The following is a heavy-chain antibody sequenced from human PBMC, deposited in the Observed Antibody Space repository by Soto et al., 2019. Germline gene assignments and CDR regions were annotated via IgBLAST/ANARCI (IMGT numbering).Heavy chain of an antibody. CDR1: GGSISSGGYY. Sequence: SETLSLTCTVSGGSISSGGYYWGWIRQHPGKGLEWIGYIYYSGSTYYNPSLKSRVTISVDTSKNQFSLKLSSVTAADTAMYYCARVHSPGIAYFDYWGQGTLVTVSS. CDR3: ARVHSPGIAYFDY. D-gene: IGHD2-21*01. CDR2: IYYSGST. V-gene: IGHV4-31*03. J-gene: IGHJ4*02.